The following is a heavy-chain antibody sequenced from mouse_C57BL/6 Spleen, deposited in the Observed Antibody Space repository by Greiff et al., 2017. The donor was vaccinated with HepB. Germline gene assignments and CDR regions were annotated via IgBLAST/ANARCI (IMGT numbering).Heavy chain of an antibody. D-gene: IGHD3-2*02. CDR1: GYTFTSYW. CDR2: IDPSDSYT. J-gene: IGHJ3*01. CDR3: ARTTAQASRFAY. Sequence: VQLQQPGAELVKPGASVKLSCKASGYTFTSYWMQWVKQRPGQGLEWIGEIDPSDSYTNYNQKFKGKATLTVDTSSSTAYMQLSSLTSEDSAVYYCARTTAQASRFAYWGQGTLVTVSA. V-gene: IGHV1-50*01.